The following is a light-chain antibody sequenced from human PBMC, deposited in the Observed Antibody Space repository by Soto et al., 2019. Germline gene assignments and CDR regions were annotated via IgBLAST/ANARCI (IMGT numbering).Light chain of an antibody. CDR2: GAS. CDR3: QQYGSSQWT. Sequence: EIVLTQSPGTLSLSPGERATLSCMASQSVSSNLAWYQQKPGQAPRLLIYGASSRATGIPDRFSGSGSGTDFTLTISRLEPEDFAVYYCQQYGSSQWTFGQGTKVDIK. J-gene: IGKJ1*01. CDR1: QSVSSN. V-gene: IGKV3-20*01.